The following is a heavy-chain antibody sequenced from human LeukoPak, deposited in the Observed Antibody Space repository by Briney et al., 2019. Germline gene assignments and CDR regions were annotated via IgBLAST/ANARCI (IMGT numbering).Heavy chain of an antibody. CDR3: ARDMGWFGERAFDV. CDR2: ITNSGSTI. CDR1: GFTFSTYR. D-gene: IGHD3-10*01. J-gene: IGHJ3*01. Sequence: GGSLRLSCAASGFTFSTYRFNWVRQAPGKGLEWVSYITNSGSTIYYADSVKGRFTISRDNAKNSLYLQMNSLRGEDTAVYYCARDMGWFGERAFDVWGQGTMVTVSS. V-gene: IGHV3-48*01.